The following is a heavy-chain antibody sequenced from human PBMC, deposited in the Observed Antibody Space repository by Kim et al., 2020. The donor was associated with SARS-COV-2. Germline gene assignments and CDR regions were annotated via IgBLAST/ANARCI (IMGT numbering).Heavy chain of an antibody. Sequence: KYSQKFQGRVTITRDTSASTAYMELSSLRSEDTAVYYCARGDWNYVNDYWGQGTLVTVSS. D-gene: IGHD1-7*01. CDR3: ARGDWNYVNDY. J-gene: IGHJ4*02. V-gene: IGHV1-3*01.